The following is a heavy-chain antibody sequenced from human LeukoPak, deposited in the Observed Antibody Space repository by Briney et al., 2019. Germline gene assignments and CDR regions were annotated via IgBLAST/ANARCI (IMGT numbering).Heavy chain of an antibody. Sequence: GGSLRLSCAASGFTFSSYAMSWVRQAPGKGLEWVSAISGSGGSTYYADSVKGRFTISRDNSKNTLYLQMNSLRAEDTAVYYCGKEAGIVLRLLEWSYAFDYWGQGTLVTVSS. CDR1: GFTFSSYA. D-gene: IGHD3-3*01. CDR3: GKEAGIVLRLLEWSYAFDY. CDR2: ISGSGGST. V-gene: IGHV3-23*01. J-gene: IGHJ4*02.